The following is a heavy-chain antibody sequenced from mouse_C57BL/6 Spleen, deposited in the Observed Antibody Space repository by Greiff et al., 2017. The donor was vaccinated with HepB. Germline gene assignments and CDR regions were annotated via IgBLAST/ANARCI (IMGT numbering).Heavy chain of an antibody. D-gene: IGHD1-1*01. Sequence: QVQLKQPGAELVRPGSSVKLSCKASGYTFTSYWMHWVKQRPIQGLEWIGNIDPSDSETHYNQKFKDKATLTVDKSSSTAYMQLSSLTSEDSAVYYCARLHYGRGFDVWGTGTTVTVSS. CDR1: GYTFTSYW. CDR3: ARLHYGRGFDV. V-gene: IGHV1-52*01. J-gene: IGHJ1*03. CDR2: IDPSDSET.